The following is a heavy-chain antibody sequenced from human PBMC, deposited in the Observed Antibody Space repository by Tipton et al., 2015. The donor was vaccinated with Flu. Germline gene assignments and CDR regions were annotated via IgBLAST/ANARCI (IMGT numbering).Heavy chain of an antibody. CDR3: ARHTGDSVRGVIDY. J-gene: IGHJ4*02. Sequence: TLSLTCAVSGYSISSGYYWGWVRQPPWKGLEWIGTIYHSGSTYYNPSLKSRLTMSVDTSKNQFSLKLSSVTAADTAVYYCARHTGDSVRGVIDYWGQGTLVTVSS. CDR2: IYHSGST. CDR1: GYSISSGYY. D-gene: IGHD3-10*02. V-gene: IGHV4-38-2*01.